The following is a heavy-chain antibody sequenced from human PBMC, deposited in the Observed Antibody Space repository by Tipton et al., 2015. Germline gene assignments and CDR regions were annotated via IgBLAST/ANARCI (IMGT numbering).Heavy chain of an antibody. CDR3: ARGSSGTTGDFEY. V-gene: IGHV4-59*12. J-gene: IGHJ4*02. CDR2: IYFSGNT. CDR1: GGSINEYY. D-gene: IGHD1-1*01. Sequence: TLSLTCIVSGGSINEYYWNWIRQPPGKGLEWIANIYFSGNTNYNPSLKSRVTISEDRSKNQFSLNVNSMTAADTAVYYCARGSSGTTGDFEYWGQGTLVTVSS.